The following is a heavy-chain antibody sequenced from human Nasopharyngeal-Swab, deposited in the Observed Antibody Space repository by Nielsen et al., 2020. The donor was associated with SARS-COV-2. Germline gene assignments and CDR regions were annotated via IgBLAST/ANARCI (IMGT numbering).Heavy chain of an antibody. CDR2: INPNSGGT. CDR1: GYTFTGYY. J-gene: IGHJ4*02. V-gene: IGHV1-2*02. D-gene: IGHD2-2*01. Sequence: GESLKISCEGSGYTFTGYYMHWVRQAPGQGLEWMGWINPNSGGTNYAQKFQGRVTMTRDTSISTAYMELSRLRSDDTAVYYCARAGLVVVPAAMGYWGQGTLVTVSS. CDR3: ARAGLVVVPAAMGY.